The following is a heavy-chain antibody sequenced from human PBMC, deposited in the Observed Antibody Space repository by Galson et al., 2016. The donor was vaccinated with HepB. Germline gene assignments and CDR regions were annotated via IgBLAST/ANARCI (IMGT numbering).Heavy chain of an antibody. D-gene: IGHD6-19*01. Sequence: TLSLTCAVSGASVGSGGYSWNWIRQPPGRGLEWIGYIYHSGSTLYNPSLKSRVTMSVDRSKNQFSLNLSSVTAADTAVYYCARLYNSAWSFDYWGQGTPVTVSS. CDR3: ARLYNSAWSFDY. CDR2: IYHSGST. J-gene: IGHJ4*02. V-gene: IGHV4-30-2*01. CDR1: GASVGSGGYS.